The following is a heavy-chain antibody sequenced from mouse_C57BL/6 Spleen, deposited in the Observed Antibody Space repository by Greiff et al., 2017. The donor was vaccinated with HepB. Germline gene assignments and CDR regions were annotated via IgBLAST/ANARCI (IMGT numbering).Heavy chain of an antibody. V-gene: IGHV5-6*02. CDR1: GFTFSSYG. D-gene: IGHD2-4*01. Sequence: EVKLVESGGDLVKPGGSLKLSCAASGFTFSSYGMSWVRQTPDKRLGWVATISSGGSYTYYPDSVKGRFTISRDNAKNTLYLQMSSLKSEDTAMYYCARHWYDYDGTWFAYWGQGTLVTVSA. J-gene: IGHJ3*01. CDR2: ISSGGSYT. CDR3: ARHWYDYDGTWFAY.